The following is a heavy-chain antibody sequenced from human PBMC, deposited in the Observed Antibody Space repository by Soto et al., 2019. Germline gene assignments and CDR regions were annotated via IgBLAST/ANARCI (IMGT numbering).Heavy chain of an antibody. CDR2: ISGSGGST. CDR3: ANAYDFWSGYYYRGRGDV. CDR1: GFTFSSYA. Sequence: EVQLLESGGGLVQPGGSLRLSCAASGFTFSSYAMSWVRQAPGKGLEWVSAISGSGGSTYYADSVKGRFTISRDNSKNTLYLQMNSLRAEDTAVYYCANAYDFWSGYYYRGRGDVWGQGTTVTVSS. D-gene: IGHD3-3*01. J-gene: IGHJ6*02. V-gene: IGHV3-23*01.